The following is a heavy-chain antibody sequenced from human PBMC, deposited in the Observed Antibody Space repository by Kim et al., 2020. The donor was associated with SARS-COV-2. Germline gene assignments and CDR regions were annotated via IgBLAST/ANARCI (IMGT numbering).Heavy chain of an antibody. CDR2: IKSKTDGGTT. V-gene: IGHV3-15*01. D-gene: IGHD3-22*01. CDR1: GFTFSNAW. CDR3: TTLYYYDSSGYNYYYYYYGMDV. Sequence: GGSLRRSCAASGFTFSNAWMSWVRQAPGKGLEWVGRIKSKTDGGTTDYAAPVKGRFTISRDDSKNTLYLQMNSLKTEDTAVYYCTTLYYYDSSGYNYYYYYYGMDVWGQGTTVTVSS. J-gene: IGHJ6*02.